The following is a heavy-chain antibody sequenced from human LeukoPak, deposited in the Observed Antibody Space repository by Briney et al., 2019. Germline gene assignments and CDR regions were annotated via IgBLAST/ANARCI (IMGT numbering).Heavy chain of an antibody. Sequence: SETLSLTCNVSGGSISSSSYYWGWIRPPQGQGLEWIGSIDYSGITSYNPSLRSCAIISVDTSKNQFPLKLSSVTDDATVVYYGAREEDYYESRGESSQGVPYDYADAGGKGTTVIVSS. D-gene: IGHD3-22*01. J-gene: IGHJ6*03. V-gene: IGHV4-39*06. CDR3: AREEDYYESRGESSQGVPYDYADA. CDR1: GGSISSSSYY. CDR2: IDYSGIT.